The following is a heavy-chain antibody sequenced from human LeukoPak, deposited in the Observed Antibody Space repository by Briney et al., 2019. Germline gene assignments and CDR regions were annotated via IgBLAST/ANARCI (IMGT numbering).Heavy chain of an antibody. D-gene: IGHD3-10*01. CDR3: ARVKEEGSLPIDY. V-gene: IGHV4-34*01. Sequence: SETLSLTCAVYGGSFSGYYWSWIRQPPGKGLEWIGSIYYSGSTYYNPSLKSRVTISVDTSKNQFSLKLSSVTAADAAVYYCARVKEEGSLPIDYWGQGTLVTVSS. CDR2: IYYSGST. J-gene: IGHJ4*02. CDR1: GGSFSGYY.